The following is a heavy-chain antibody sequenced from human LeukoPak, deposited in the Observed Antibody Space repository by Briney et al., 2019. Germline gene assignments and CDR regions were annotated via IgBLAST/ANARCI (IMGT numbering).Heavy chain of an antibody. Sequence: PGGSLRLSCAASGFTFSSYSMNWVRQAPGKGLEWVPSISSSSSYIYYADSVKGRFTISRDNAKNTLYLQMNSLRAEDTAVYYCVFGYYYDSGSQYNWFDTWGQGTLVTVSS. V-gene: IGHV3-21*01. D-gene: IGHD3-10*01. J-gene: IGHJ5*02. CDR3: VFGYYYDSGSQYNWFDT. CDR1: GFTFSSYS. CDR2: ISSSSSYI.